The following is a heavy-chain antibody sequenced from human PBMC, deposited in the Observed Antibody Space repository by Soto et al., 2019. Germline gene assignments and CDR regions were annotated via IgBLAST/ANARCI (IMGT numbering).Heavy chain of an antibody. V-gene: IGHV4-39*01. CDR2: IYFNGNT. J-gene: IGHJ4*02. Sequence: QLQRQESGPGLVKPSETLSLTCTVSGVSISDTSYYWGWIRQPPGKGLEWIGTIYFNGNTFYNPSLKSRLTISVDTSSNQFSLRLTSVTAADTAVYYCASQGSYWGQGTLVAVSS. CDR3: ASQGSY. CDR1: GVSISDTSYY.